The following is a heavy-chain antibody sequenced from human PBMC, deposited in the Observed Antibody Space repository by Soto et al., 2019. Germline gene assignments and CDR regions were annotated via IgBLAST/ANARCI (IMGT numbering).Heavy chain of an antibody. J-gene: IGHJ5*02. V-gene: IGHV3-33*01. D-gene: IGHD5-18*01. CDR2: IWYDGSNK. CDR3: ARSSRWIQKLWFDP. CDR1: GFTFSSYG. Sequence: QVQLVESGGGVVQPGRSLRLSCAASGFTFSSYGMHWVRQAPGKGLEWVAVIWYDGSNKYYADSVKGRFTISRDNSKNTLYLQMNSLRAEDTAVYYCARSSRWIQKLWFDPWGQGTLVTVSS.